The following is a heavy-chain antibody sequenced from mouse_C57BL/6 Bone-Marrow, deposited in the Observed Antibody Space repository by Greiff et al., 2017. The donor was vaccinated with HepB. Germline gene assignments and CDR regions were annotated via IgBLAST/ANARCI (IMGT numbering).Heavy chain of an antibody. Sequence: QVQLQQSGAELARPGASVKLSCKASGYTFTSYGISWVKQSNGQGLEWIGEIDPRSGNTYYNEKFKGKATLTADKSSSTAYMKLLSLTSADSSVYFWARFGYYSWFADWGQGTMVTVSA. CDR3: ARFGYYSWFAD. CDR1: GYTFTSYG. D-gene: IGHD2-12*01. J-gene: IGHJ3*01. CDR2: IDPRSGNT. V-gene: IGHV1-81*01.